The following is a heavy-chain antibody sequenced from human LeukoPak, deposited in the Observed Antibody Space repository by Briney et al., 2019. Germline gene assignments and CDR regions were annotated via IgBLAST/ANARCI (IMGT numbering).Heavy chain of an antibody. CDR3: ARADSSGWYDGYYYYYGMDV. D-gene: IGHD6-19*01. CDR1: GFTCSSYS. CDR2: ISSSSSYI. Sequence: GGSLRLSCAASGFTCSSYSMNWVRHAPGKGLEWVSSISSSSSYIYYADSVKGRFTISRDNAKNSLYLQMNSLRAEDTAVYYCARADSSGWYDGYYYYYGMDVWGKGTTVTVSS. V-gene: IGHV3-21*01. J-gene: IGHJ6*04.